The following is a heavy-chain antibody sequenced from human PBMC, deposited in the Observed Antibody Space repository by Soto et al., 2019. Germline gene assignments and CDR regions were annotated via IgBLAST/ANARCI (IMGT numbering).Heavy chain of an antibody. J-gene: IGHJ4*02. D-gene: IGHD3-3*01. CDR3: ARDGIRFLEWLPDY. CDR2: ISSSSSYT. Sequence: GGSLRLSCTASGFKIGDFYRSWIRQAQGKGLEWVSYISSSSSYTNYADSVKGRFTISRGNAKNSLYLQMNSLRAEDTAVYYCARDGIRFLEWLPDYWGQGTLVTVSS. V-gene: IGHV3-11*06. CDR1: GFKIGDFY.